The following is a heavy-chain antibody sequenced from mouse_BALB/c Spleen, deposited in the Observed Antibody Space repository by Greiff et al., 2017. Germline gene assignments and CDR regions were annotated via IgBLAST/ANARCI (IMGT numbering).Heavy chain of an antibody. CDR3: ARGTQYYYAMDY. D-gene: IGHD3-3*01. Sequence: VQLKESGGGLVQPGGSRKLSCAASGFTFSSFGMHWVRQAPEKGLEWVAYISSGSSTIYYADTVKGRFTISRDNPKNTLFLQMTSLRSEDTAMYYCARGTQYYYAMDYWGQGTSVTVSS. J-gene: IGHJ4*01. CDR1: GFTFSSFG. V-gene: IGHV5-17*02. CDR2: ISSGSSTI.